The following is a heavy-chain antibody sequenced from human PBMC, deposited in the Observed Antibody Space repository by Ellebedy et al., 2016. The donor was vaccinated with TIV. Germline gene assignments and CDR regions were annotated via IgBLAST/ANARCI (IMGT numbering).Heavy chain of an antibody. CDR3: ANVAAGYLGAFDI. CDR2: FGGSGVSA. CDR1: GFTFNLYA. D-gene: IGHD3-9*01. Sequence: PGGSLRLSCAASGFTFNLYAMNWVRQAPGKGLEWVSAFGGSGVSAYYADSVKGRFTISRDNSKKTLYREMNSLRAEDTAVYYCANVAAGYLGAFDIWGQGTMVTVSS. J-gene: IGHJ3*02. V-gene: IGHV3-23*01.